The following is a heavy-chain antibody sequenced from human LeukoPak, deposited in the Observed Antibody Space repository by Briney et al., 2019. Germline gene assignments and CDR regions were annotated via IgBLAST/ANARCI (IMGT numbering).Heavy chain of an antibody. CDR3: AKDLRIAVAGIVPKSGY. CDR1: GFTFSSYA. Sequence: GGSLRLSCAASGFTFSSYAMSWVRQAPGKGLEWVSAISGSGGSTYYADSVKGRFTISRDNSKNTLYLQMNSLRDEDTAVYYCAKDLRIAVAGIVPKSGYWGQGTLVTVSS. J-gene: IGHJ4*02. CDR2: ISGSGGST. V-gene: IGHV3-23*01. D-gene: IGHD6-19*01.